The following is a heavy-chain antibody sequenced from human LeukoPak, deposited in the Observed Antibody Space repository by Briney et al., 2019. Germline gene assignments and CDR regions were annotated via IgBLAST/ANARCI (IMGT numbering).Heavy chain of an antibody. V-gene: IGHV3-30*02. CDR2: IRYDGSNK. CDR1: GFTFSIYG. CDR3: AKERDTAMVTIDY. J-gene: IGHJ4*02. D-gene: IGHD5-18*01. Sequence: GSLRLSCAASGFTFSIYGMHWVRQAPGKGLEWVAFIRYDGSNKYYADSLKGRFTISRDNSKNTLYLQMNSLRAEDTAVYYCAKERDTAMVTIDYWGQGTLVTVSS.